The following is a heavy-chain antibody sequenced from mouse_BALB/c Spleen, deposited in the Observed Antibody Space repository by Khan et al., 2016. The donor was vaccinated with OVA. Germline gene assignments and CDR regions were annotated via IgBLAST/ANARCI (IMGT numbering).Heavy chain of an antibody. V-gene: IGHV1S41*01. CDR2: ISPGSGSS. J-gene: IGHJ4*01. D-gene: IGHD1-1*01. Sequence: DLVKPGASVKLSCKASGYNFTSYWINWIKQRPGQGLEWIGHISPGSGSSYYNEMFKVKATLTVDTSSTTVYIQLSSLSSEDSAVYFCARSNYYGSGLYAMDYWGQGASVTVSS. CDR1: GYNFTSYW. CDR3: ARSNYYGSGLYAMDY.